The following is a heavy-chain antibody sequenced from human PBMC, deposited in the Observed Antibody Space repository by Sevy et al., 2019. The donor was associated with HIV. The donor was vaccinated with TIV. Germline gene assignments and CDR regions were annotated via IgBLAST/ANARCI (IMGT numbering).Heavy chain of an antibody. CDR3: ARESRWFFFHFDY. CDR1: GDSVSTYSAA. D-gene: IGHD3-10*01. V-gene: IGHV6-1*01. CDR2: TYYKSKWYN. J-gene: IGHJ4*02. Sequence: QSQTLPLTCAISGDSVSTYSAAWNWIRQSPSRGLEWLGRTYYKSKWYNDYALSVKSRISINPDTPKNQISLQLNSVTPEDTAVYYCARESRWFFFHFDYWGQGTLVTVSS.